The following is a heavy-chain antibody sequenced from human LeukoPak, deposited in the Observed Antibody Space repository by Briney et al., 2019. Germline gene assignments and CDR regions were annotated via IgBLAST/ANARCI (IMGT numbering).Heavy chain of an antibody. CDR3: ARGRRGYSYGRGNEYYYYYYYMDV. D-gene: IGHD5-18*01. Sequence: SETLSLTCAVYGGSFSGYYWSWIRQPPGKGLEWIGEINHSGSTNYNPSLKSRVTISVDTSKNQFSLKLSSVTAADTAVYYCARGRRGYSYGRGNEYYYYYYYMDVWGKGTTVTVSS. CDR2: INHSGST. V-gene: IGHV4-34*01. CDR1: GGSFSGYY. J-gene: IGHJ6*03.